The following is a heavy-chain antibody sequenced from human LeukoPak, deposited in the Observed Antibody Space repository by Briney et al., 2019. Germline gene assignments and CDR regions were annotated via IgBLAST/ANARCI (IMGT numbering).Heavy chain of an antibody. CDR3: ARLHYDILTGYPDFDY. V-gene: IGHV4-4*02. J-gene: IGHJ4*02. Sequence: SGTLSLTCAVSGGSISSSNWWSWVRQPPGKGLEWIGEIYHSGSTNYNPSLKSRVTISVDKSKNQFSLKLSSVTAADTAVYYCARLHYDILTGYPDFDYWGQGTLVTVSS. CDR2: IYHSGST. D-gene: IGHD3-9*01. CDR1: GGSISSSNW.